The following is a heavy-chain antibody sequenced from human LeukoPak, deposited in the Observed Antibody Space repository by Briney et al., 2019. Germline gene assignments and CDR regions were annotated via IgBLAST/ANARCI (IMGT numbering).Heavy chain of an antibody. Sequence: GGSLRLSCAASGFTFSSYAMSWVCQAPGKGLEWVSAISGSGGSTYYTDSVRGRFTISRDNSKNTLYLQMNSLRAGDTALYYCAKGPPYYYDSSGYPHYYYDMDVWGQGTTVTVSS. V-gene: IGHV3-23*01. CDR3: AKGPPYYYDSSGYPHYYYDMDV. CDR1: GFTFSSYA. D-gene: IGHD3-22*01. J-gene: IGHJ6*02. CDR2: ISGSGGST.